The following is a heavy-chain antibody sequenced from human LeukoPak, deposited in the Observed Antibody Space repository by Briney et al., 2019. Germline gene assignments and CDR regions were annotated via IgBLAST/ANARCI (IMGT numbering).Heavy chain of an antibody. CDR3: ATAVETYYYYGMDV. V-gene: IGHV1-18*01. D-gene: IGHD4-23*01. J-gene: IGHJ6*02. CDR1: GYTFTSYG. CDR2: ISAYNGNT. Sequence: ASVKVSCKASGYTFTSYGISWVRQAPGQGLEWMGWISAYNGNTNYAQKLQGRVTMTRDTSISTAYMELSRLRSDDTAVYYCATAVETYYYYGMDVWGQGTTVTVSS.